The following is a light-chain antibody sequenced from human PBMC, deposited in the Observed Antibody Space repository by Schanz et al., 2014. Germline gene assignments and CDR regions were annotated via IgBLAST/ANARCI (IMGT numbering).Light chain of an antibody. CDR3: QQAHKWPYT. CDR1: QRVTSN. J-gene: IGKJ2*01. Sequence: EIVLTQSPGTLSLSPGERATLSCRASQRVTSNSLAWYQQKPGQAPRLLIYGAFSRATGVPGRFSGSGSGTEFTLTINSLQSEDFALYFCQQAHKWPYTFGQGTKLEIK. V-gene: IGKV3D-15*01. CDR2: GAF.